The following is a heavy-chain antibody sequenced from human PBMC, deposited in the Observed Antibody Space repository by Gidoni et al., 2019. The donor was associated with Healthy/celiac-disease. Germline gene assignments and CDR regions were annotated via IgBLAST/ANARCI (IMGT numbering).Heavy chain of an antibody. CDR1: GGSISSSSYY. CDR3: ASLGGYEPHRDY. V-gene: IGHV4-39*01. D-gene: IGHD5-12*01. CDR2: IYYSGST. J-gene: IGHJ4*02. Sequence: QLQLQESGPGLVKPSETLSLPCTVSGGSISSSSYYWGWIRQPPGKGLEWIGSIYYSGSTYYNPSLKSRVTISVDTSKNQFSLKLSSVTAADTAVYYCASLGGYEPHRDYWGQGTLVTVSS.